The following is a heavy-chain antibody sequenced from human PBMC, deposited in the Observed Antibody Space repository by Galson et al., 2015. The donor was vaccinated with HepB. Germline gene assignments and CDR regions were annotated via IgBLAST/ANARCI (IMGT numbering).Heavy chain of an antibody. CDR2: MNPNSGNT. V-gene: IGHV1-8*01. J-gene: IGHJ4*02. Sequence: QSGAEVKKPGESLKVSCKASGYTFTSYDINWVRQATGQGLEWMGWMNPNSGNTGYAQKFQGRVTMTRNTSISTAYMELSSLRSEDTAVYYCTRDFSNKGHDYWGQGTLVTVSS. CDR3: TRDFSNKGHDY. D-gene: IGHD2/OR15-2a*01. CDR1: GYTFTSYD.